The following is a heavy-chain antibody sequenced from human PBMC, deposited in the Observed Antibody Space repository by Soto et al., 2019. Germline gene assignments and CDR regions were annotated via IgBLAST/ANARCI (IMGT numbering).Heavy chain of an antibody. V-gene: IGHV1-69*01. Sequence: QVQLVQSGAEVKKTGSSVKVSCKASGGTFSIYGFSWVRQAPGQGPEWIGGIIPILTTPNYAQKFQGRVTIVADESTTTVYMELSSRKLEDTAVYYCATSVGIAPTGEDGMDVWGQGTSVTVSS. D-gene: IGHD2-8*02. CDR2: IIPILTTP. J-gene: IGHJ6*02. CDR1: GGTFSIYG. CDR3: ATSVGIAPTGEDGMDV.